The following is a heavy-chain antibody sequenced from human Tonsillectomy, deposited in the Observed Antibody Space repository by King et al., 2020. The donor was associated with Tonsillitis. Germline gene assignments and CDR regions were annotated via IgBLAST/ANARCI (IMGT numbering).Heavy chain of an antibody. D-gene: IGHD1-1*01. V-gene: IGHV3-7*04. J-gene: IGHJ4*02. Sequence: VQLVESGGGLVQPGGSLRLSCAVSGLTFNSYWMAWVRQAPGKGLEWVANINKGGSENYYVGSVKGRFTISRDNAKNSLYLQMNSLRAEDTAVYYCATENWRFDYWGQGTLVTVSS. CDR3: ATENWRFDY. CDR2: INKGGSEN. CDR1: GLTFNSYW.